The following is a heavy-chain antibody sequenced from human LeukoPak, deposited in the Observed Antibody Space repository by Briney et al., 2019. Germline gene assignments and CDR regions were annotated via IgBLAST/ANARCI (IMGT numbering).Heavy chain of an antibody. CDR1: GYTFTSYG. CDR3: ARDWGSSWYPSYFDY. V-gene: IGHV1-18*01. J-gene: IGHJ4*02. D-gene: IGHD6-13*01. Sequence: ASVKVSCKASGYTFTSYGIGWVQQAPGQGLEWMGWISAYNGNTNYAQKLQGRVTMTTDTSTSTAYMELRSLRSDDTAVYYCARDWGSSWYPSYFDYWGQGTLVTVSS. CDR2: ISAYNGNT.